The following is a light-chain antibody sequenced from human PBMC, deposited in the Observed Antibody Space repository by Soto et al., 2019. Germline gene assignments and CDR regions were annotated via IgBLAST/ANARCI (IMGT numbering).Light chain of an antibody. V-gene: IGKV3-20*01. J-gene: IGKJ1*01. CDR1: QSVSSSY. CDR2: GAS. Sequence: EILLTQSPGTLSLSPGEIATLSCRSIQSVSSSYLAWYQQKPGQAPRLLIYGASSRATGIPDRFSGSGSGTDFTLTISRLEPEDFAVYYCQQYGSSPPWTFGQGTRWIS. CDR3: QQYGSSPPWT.